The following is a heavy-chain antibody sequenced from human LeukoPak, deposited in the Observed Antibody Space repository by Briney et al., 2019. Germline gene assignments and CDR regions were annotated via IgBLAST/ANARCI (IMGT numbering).Heavy chain of an antibody. J-gene: IGHJ4*02. CDR2: ISAYNGNT. CDR1: GYTFTSYY. D-gene: IGHD3-22*01. V-gene: IGHV1-18*04. Sequence: ASVKVSCKASGYTFTSYYIHWVRQAPGQGLEWMGWISAYNGNTNYAQKLQGRVTMTTDTSTSTAYMELRSLRSDDTAVYYCARGGVTYYYDSSGYSRFDYWGQGTLVTVSS. CDR3: ARGGVTYYYDSSGYSRFDY.